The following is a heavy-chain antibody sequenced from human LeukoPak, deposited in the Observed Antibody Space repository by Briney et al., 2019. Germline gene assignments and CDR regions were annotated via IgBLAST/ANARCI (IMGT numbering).Heavy chain of an antibody. CDR1: GYTFTGYY. Sequence: GASVKVSCKASGYTFTGYYMHWVRQAPGQGLEWMGRINPNSGGTNYAQKFQGRVTMTRDTSISTAYMELSRLRSADTAVYYCARITMVRGVKGMYYYYYMDVWGKGTTVTVSS. J-gene: IGHJ6*03. D-gene: IGHD3-10*01. CDR3: ARITMVRGVKGMYYYYYMDV. V-gene: IGHV1-2*06. CDR2: INPNSGGT.